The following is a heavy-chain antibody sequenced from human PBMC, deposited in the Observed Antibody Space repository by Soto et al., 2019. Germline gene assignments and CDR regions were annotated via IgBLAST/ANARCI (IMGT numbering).Heavy chain of an antibody. V-gene: IGHV4-39*01. CDR2: IYFNGNT. J-gene: IGHJ5*02. CDR3: TRQYLGCFDP. Sequence: SETLSLTCNVSGGSVSSTSYYWGWIRQSPGKGLEWIANIYFNGNTYYNPSLKSRVTISLDTSKNQFSLNLTPVTAADTAVYYCTRQYLGCFDPWGQGTLVTVSS. CDR1: GGSVSSTSYY. D-gene: IGHD2-2*01.